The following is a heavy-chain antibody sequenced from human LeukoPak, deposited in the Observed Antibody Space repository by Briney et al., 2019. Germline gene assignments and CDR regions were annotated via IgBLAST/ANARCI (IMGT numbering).Heavy chain of an antibody. CDR3: ARHRSRPGYFQH. CDR1: GGSISSSSYY. Sequence: SETLSLTCTVSGGSISSSSYYWGWIRQPPGKGLEWIGEINHSGSTNYNPSLKSRVTISVDTSKNPFSLKLSSVTAADTAVYYCARHRSRPGYFQHWGQGTLVTVSS. CDR2: INHSGST. J-gene: IGHJ1*01. V-gene: IGHV4-39*01.